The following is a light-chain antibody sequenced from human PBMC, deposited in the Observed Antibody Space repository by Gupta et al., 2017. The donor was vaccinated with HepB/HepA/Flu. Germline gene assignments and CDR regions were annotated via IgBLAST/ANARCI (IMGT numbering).Light chain of an antibody. V-gene: IGLV2-23*02. Sequence: QSALTQPASVSGSPGQSITISCTGTSSDVGSYNLVSWYQQHPGKAPKLMFYEVSKRPAGVSNRFSGSKSGNTASLTISGREEEDEADYYCSSDAGSSTLVFGGGTKLTVL. CDR2: EVS. CDR1: SSDVGSYNL. CDR3: SSDAGSSTLV. J-gene: IGLJ2*01.